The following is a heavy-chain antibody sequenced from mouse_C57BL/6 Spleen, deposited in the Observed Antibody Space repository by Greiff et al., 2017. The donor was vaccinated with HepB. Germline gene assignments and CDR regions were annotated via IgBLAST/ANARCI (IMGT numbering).Heavy chain of an antibody. CDR1: GYSFTGYY. D-gene: IGHD3-1*01. Sequence: VQLQQSGPELVKPGASVKISCKASGYSFTGYYMNWVKQSPEKSLEWIGEINPSTGGTTYNQKFKAKATLTVDKSSSTAYMQLKSLTSEDSAVYYCARRGNSGFDYWGQGTTLTVSS. V-gene: IGHV1-42*01. CDR3: ARRGNSGFDY. J-gene: IGHJ2*01. CDR2: INPSTGGT.